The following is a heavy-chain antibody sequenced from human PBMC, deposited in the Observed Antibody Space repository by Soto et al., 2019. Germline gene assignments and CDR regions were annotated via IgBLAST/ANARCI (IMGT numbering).Heavy chain of an antibody. J-gene: IGHJ4*02. D-gene: IGHD5-12*01. CDR3: ARGGPIKWLRPYYFDY. CDR2: LNHSGST. Sequence: QVQLQQWGAGLLKPSETLSLTCAVYGGSFSGYYWSWIRQPPGKGLEWIGELNHSGSTNYNPSLKSRVPLSVDTSKNQFSLKLSSVTAADTAVYYCARGGPIKWLRPYYFDYWGQGTLVTVSS. CDR1: GGSFSGYY. V-gene: IGHV4-34*01.